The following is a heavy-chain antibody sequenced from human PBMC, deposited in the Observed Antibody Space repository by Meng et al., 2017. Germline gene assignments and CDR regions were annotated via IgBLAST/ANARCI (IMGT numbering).Heavy chain of an antibody. CDR1: GGYFSGVY. Sequence: QWQLEEWGDGLLKPADTQSFACAFYGGYFSGVYWGWIRQPPGKGLEWIRESNHSGSTNYHPSLKSRVTISADTFKNQFCLMLSSVTAVYTSVYYCARRGIAARPFYYWGQGTLVTVSS. J-gene: IGHJ4*02. CDR2: SNHSGST. CDR3: ARRGIAARPFYY. V-gene: IGHV4-34*01. D-gene: IGHD6-6*01.